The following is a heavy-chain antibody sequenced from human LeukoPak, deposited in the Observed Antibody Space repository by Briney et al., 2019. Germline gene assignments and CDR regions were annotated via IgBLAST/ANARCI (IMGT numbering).Heavy chain of an antibody. Sequence: SETLSLTCAVYGGSFSGYYWSWIRQPPGKGLEWIGEINHSGSTNYNPSLKSRVTISVDKSKNQFSLKLSSVTAADTAVYYCARGGWYYDSSGYYDPFDYWGQGTLVTVSS. CDR3: ARGGWYYDSSGYYDPFDY. CDR1: GGSFSGYY. V-gene: IGHV4-34*01. J-gene: IGHJ4*02. CDR2: INHSGST. D-gene: IGHD3-22*01.